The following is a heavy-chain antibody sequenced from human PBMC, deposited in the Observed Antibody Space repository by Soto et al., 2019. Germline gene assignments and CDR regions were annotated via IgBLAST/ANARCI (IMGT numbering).Heavy chain of an antibody. CDR2: IVPLSGAT. J-gene: IGHJ4*02. Sequence: QVQLVQSGAEMKKPGSSVKVSCKASGGSLNNYPITWVRQAPGQGLEWLGEIVPLSGATNSAQKFQGRVTITADDSTKTAYMELRSLRPEDTAMYFCARGGVDTVTFDYWGQGTLVTVSS. CDR1: GGSLNNYP. D-gene: IGHD5-18*01. CDR3: ARGGVDTVTFDY. V-gene: IGHV1-69*01.